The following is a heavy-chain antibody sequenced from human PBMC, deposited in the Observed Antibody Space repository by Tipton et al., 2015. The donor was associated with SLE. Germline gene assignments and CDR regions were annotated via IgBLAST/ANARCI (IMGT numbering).Heavy chain of an antibody. Sequence: TLSLTCTVSGGSISSSSYYWGWIRQPPGKGLEWIGSIYYSGSTYYNPSLKSRVSMSLDTSKNQLSLQLSSVTSADTAVYYCARYFYDSSGVCLFDLWGQGTLVTVSS. D-gene: IGHD3-22*01. CDR3: ARYFYDSSGVCLFDL. CDR1: GGSISSSSYY. J-gene: IGHJ4*02. CDR2: IYYSGST. V-gene: IGHV4-39*07.